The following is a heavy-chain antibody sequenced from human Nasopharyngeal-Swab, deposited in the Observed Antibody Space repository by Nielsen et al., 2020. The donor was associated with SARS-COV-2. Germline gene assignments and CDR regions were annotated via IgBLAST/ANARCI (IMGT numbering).Heavy chain of an antibody. Sequence: ASVKVSCKASRYTFTAYAMHWVRQAPGQGLEWLGWINVANGDTRYSQKFQGRVTITRDTSASTGYMELTSLRSEDTAVYYCARDPDGWKPFDHWGQGTLVTVSS. CDR3: ARDPDGWKPFDH. CDR2: INVANGDT. D-gene: IGHD4-23*01. V-gene: IGHV1-3*01. CDR1: RYTFTAYA. J-gene: IGHJ4*02.